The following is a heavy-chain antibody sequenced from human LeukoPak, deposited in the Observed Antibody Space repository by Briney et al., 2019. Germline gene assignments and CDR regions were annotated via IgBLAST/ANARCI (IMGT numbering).Heavy chain of an antibody. D-gene: IGHD2-21*02. CDR2: INPSGGST. V-gene: IGHV1-46*01. J-gene: IGHJ3*02. CDR1: GYTFTSYY. Sequence: ASVKVSCKASGYTFTSYYMHWVRQAPGQGLEWMGIINPSGGSTSYAQKFQGRVTMTRDMSTSTVYMELSSLRSEDTAVCYCARLTVTAHAFDIWGQGTMVTVSS. CDR3: ARLTVTAHAFDI.